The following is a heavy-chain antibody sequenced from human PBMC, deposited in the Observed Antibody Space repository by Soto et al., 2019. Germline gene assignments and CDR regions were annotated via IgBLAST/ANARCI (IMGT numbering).Heavy chain of an antibody. Sequence: GGSLRLSCAASGFTFSIYGMRWVRQAPGKGLEWVALITYDGSNKYYADSVKGRFTISRDNAKNSLFLQMNSLRAEDTAVYYCAEDHGSWECYFDPWGQGTLVTVSS. CDR2: ITYDGSNK. V-gene: IGHV3-30*03. CDR1: GFTFSIYG. J-gene: IGHJ5*02. D-gene: IGHD1-26*01. CDR3: AEDHGSWECYFDP.